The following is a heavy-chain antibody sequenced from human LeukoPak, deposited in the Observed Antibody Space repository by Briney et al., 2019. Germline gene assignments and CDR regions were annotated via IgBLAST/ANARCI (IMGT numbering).Heavy chain of an antibody. V-gene: IGHV3-7*01. CDR2: IKQDGSEK. J-gene: IGHJ6*04. CDR1: GFTFSSYW. D-gene: IGHD3-10*02. CDR3: AELGITMIGGV. Sequence: GGSLRLSCAASGFTFSSYWMSRVRQAPGKGLEWVANIKQDGSEKYYVDSVKGRFTISRDNAKNSLYLQMNSLRAEDTAVYYCAELGITMIGGVWGKGTTVTISS.